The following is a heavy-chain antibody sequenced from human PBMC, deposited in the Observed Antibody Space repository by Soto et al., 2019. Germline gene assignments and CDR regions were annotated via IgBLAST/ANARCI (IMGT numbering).Heavy chain of an antibody. CDR2: IYYSGST. D-gene: IGHD6-13*01. V-gene: IGHV4-59*08. Sequence: TLSLTCTVSGGSISSYYWSWIRQPPGKGLEWIGYIYYSGSTNYNPSLKSRVTISVDTSKNQFSLKLSSVTAADTAVYYCARQSVAARINWFDPWGQGTLVTVSS. J-gene: IGHJ5*02. CDR1: GGSISSYY. CDR3: ARQSVAARINWFDP.